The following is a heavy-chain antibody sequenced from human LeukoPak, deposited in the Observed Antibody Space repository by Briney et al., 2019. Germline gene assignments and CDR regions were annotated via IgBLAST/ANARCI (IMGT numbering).Heavy chain of an antibody. CDR1: GFTFSSYN. Sequence: RPGGSLRLSCAASGFTFSSYNMNWVRQAPGKGLEWVSSISSSSSYIYYADSVKGRFTISRDNAKNSLYLQMNSLRAEDTAVYYCAREPKQCPYCGGGGFDPWGQGTLVTVSS. CDR2: ISSSSSYI. V-gene: IGHV3-21*01. D-gene: IGHD2-21*01. J-gene: IGHJ5*02. CDR3: AREPKQCPYCGGGGFDP.